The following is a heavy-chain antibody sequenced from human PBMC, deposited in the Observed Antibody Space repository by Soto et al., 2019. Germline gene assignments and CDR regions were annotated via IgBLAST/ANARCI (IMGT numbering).Heavy chain of an antibody. D-gene: IGHD2-15*01. CDR3: AREGCSGGSCFTLIPASWFDP. CDR2: IIPIFGTA. J-gene: IGHJ5*02. CDR1: GGTFSSYA. Sequence: GASVKVSCKASGGTFSSYAISWVRQAPGQGLEWMGGIIPIFGTANYAQKFQGRVTITADESTSTAYMELSSLRSEDTAVYYCAREGCSGGSCFTLIPASWFDPWGQGTLVTAPQ. V-gene: IGHV1-69*13.